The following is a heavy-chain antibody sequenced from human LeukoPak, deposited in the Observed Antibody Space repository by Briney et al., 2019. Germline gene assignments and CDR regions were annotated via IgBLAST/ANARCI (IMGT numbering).Heavy chain of an antibody. Sequence: GASVKVSCKASGYTFTSYGISWVRQAPGQGLEWMGWISPYNGDTNYAQKLQGRVTMTTDTSTGTAYMELRSLRSDDTAVYYCARMYCSGGSCWDYWGQGTLVTVSS. J-gene: IGHJ4*02. V-gene: IGHV1-18*01. D-gene: IGHD2-15*01. CDR2: ISPYNGDT. CDR3: ARMYCSGGSCWDY. CDR1: GYTFTSYG.